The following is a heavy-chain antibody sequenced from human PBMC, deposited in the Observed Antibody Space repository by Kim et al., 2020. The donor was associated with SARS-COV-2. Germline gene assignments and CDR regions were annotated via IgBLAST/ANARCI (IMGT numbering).Heavy chain of an antibody. CDR1: GFTFSSYA. Sequence: GGSLRLSCAASGFTFSSYAMHWVRQAPGKGLEWVAVISYDGSNKYYADSVKGRFTISRDNSKNTLYLQMNSLRAEDTAVYYCARGNSSSWYIGYYYGMDVWGQGTTVTVSS. V-gene: IGHV3-30*04. D-gene: IGHD6-13*01. J-gene: IGHJ6*02. CDR2: ISYDGSNK. CDR3: ARGNSSSWYIGYYYGMDV.